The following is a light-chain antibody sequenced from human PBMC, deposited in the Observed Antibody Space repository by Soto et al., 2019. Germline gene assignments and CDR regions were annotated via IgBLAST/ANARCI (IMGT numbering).Light chain of an antibody. J-gene: IGKJ1*01. Sequence: DIQMTQSPSTLSAYVGDRVTITCRASQSISSWLAWYQQKPGKAPKLLIYKASSLESGVPSRFSGSGSGTEFTLTISSLQPDDFATYYCQQYNSYRTFGQGTKV. CDR3: QQYNSYRT. CDR2: KAS. CDR1: QSISSW. V-gene: IGKV1-5*03.